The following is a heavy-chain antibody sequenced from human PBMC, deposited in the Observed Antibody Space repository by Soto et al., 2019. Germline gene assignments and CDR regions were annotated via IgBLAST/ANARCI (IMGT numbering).Heavy chain of an antibody. CDR3: ARVSAVSAEYYFVY. V-gene: IGHV4-30-4*01. Sequence: QVQLRESGPGLMRPSQTLSLTCTVSGASVTSTGYYWTWIRQSPGKGLEWLGYILHNGNADYSPSLETRLSISLDSSKNQFSLKVNSVSAADTAIYFCARVSAVSAEYYFVYWGQGALVTVSS. CDR2: ILHNGNA. CDR1: GASVTSTGYY. D-gene: IGHD6-19*01. J-gene: IGHJ4*02.